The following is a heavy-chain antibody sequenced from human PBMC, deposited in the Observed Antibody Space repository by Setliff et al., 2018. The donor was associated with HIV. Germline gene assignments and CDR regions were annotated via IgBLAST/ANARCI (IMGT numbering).Heavy chain of an antibody. CDR1: GGSFSGFY. CDR2: IYNTGST. CDR3: ARDGRYSFGYNWFDP. J-gene: IGHJ5*02. D-gene: IGHD5-18*01. Sequence: SETLSLTCAVYGGSFSGFYWTWIRQHPGKGLEWIGYIYNTGSTYHSPSLESRVTISLDTSKNQFSLKVNSVTAADTAVYYCARDGRYSFGYNWFDPWGQGTLVTVSS. V-gene: IGHV4-34*01.